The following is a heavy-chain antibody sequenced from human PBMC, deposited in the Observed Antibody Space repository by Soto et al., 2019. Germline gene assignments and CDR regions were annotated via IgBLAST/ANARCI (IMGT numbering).Heavy chain of an antibody. CDR3: ARDARMVATNYYYYYGMDV. D-gene: IGHD5-12*01. CDR1: GGAFSSYA. J-gene: IGHJ6*02. CDR2: IIPIFGTA. V-gene: IGHV1-69*13. Sequence: AASVKVSCKASGGAFSSYAISWVRQAPGQGLEWMGGIIPIFGTANYAQKFQGRVTITADESTSTAYMELSSLRSEDTAVYYCARDARMVATNYYYYYGMDVWGQGTTVTVSS.